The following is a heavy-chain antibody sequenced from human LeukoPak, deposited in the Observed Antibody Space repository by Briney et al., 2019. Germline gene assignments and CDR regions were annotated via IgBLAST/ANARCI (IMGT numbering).Heavy chain of an antibody. CDR3: AKGVLRGYTYGLDY. CDR2: ISRGSTTI. J-gene: IGHJ4*02. D-gene: IGHD5-18*01. CDR1: GFTFSSYS. Sequence: GGSLRLSCAASGFTFSSYSMNWVRQAPGKGLEWVSYISRGSTTIYYTDSVKGRFTISRDNAKNSLYLQMNSLRAEDTALYHCAKGVLRGYTYGLDYWGQGTLVTVSS. V-gene: IGHV3-48*04.